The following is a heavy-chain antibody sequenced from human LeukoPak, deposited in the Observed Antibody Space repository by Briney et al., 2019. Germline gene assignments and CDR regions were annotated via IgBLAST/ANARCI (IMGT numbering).Heavy chain of an antibody. J-gene: IGHJ6*03. CDR1: GFTFSSYG. V-gene: IGHV3-33*01. Sequence: GRSLRLSCAASGFTFSSYGMHWVRQAPGKGLEWVAVIWYDGSNKYYADSVKGRFTISRDNSKNTLYLQMNSLRAEDTAVYYCAGGRGFFTYYYDSSVPGYMDVWGKGTTVTVSS. CDR3: AGGRGFFTYYYDSSVPGYMDV. CDR2: IWYDGSNK. D-gene: IGHD3-22*01.